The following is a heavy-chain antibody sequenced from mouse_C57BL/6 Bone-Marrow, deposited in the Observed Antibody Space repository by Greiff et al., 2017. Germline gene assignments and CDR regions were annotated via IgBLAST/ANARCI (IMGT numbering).Heavy chain of an antibody. CDR3: ARHGGYYERFAY. J-gene: IGHJ3*01. D-gene: IGHD2-3*01. CDR2: ISSGGSYT. Sequence: EVKLMESGGDLVKPGGSLKLSCAASGFTFSSYGMSWVRQTPDQRLEWVATISSGGSYTYYPDSVKGRFTISRDNAKNTLYLQMSSLKSEDTAMYYCARHGGYYERFAYWGQGTLVTVSA. CDR1: GFTFSSYG. V-gene: IGHV5-6*01.